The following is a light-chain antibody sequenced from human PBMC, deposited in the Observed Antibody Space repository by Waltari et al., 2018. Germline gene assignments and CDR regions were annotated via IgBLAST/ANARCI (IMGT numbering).Light chain of an antibody. CDR2: KAS. CDR3: QQYNSYSKT. J-gene: IGKJ1*01. Sequence: DIQMTQSPSTLSASVEDRVTITCRASQSISSWLAWYQQKPEKAPKLLIYKASSLESGVPSRFSGSGSGTEFTLTISSLQPDDFATYYCQQYNSYSKTFGQGTKVEIK. CDR1: QSISSW. V-gene: IGKV1-5*03.